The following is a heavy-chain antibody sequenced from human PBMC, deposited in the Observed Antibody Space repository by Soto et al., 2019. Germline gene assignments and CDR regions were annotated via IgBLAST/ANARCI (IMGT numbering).Heavy chain of an antibody. CDR2: IYYSGST. V-gene: IGHV4-39*07. CDR3: ARGDTVITPFDY. J-gene: IGHJ4*02. CDR1: GGSISSSSYY. Sequence: QLQLQESGPGLVKPSETLSLTCTVSGGSISSSSYYWGWIRQPPGKGLEWIGSIYYSGSTYYNPSLKSRVTISVDTSKNQFSLKLSSVTAADTAIYYCARGDTVITPFDYWGQGTLVTVSS. D-gene: IGHD5-18*01.